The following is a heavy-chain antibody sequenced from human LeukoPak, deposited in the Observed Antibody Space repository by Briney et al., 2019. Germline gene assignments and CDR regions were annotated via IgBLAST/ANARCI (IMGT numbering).Heavy chain of an antibody. Sequence: SETLSLTCTVSGGSISSYYWSWIRQPPGKGLEWIGYIYYSGSTNYNPSLKSRVTISVDTSKNQFSLKLSSVTAADTAVYYCARGVDYYGSGSYYKNLYYFDYWDQGTLVTVSS. D-gene: IGHD3-10*01. CDR3: ARGVDYYGSGSYYKNLYYFDY. J-gene: IGHJ4*02. V-gene: IGHV4-59*01. CDR2: IYYSGST. CDR1: GGSISSYY.